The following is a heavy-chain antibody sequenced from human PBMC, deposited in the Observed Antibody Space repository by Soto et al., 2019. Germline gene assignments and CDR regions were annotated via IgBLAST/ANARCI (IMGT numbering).Heavy chain of an antibody. CDR3: ARELQPLYYYYGMDV. CDR1: GLTFSSYG. D-gene: IGHD4-4*01. Sequence: QVQLVESGGGVVQLGRSLRLSCAGSGLTFSSYGMHWVRQVPGRGLEGVAVIWYDGSNKYYEDSVKVRFTISRDNSKNTLYLQMNSLRAEDTAVYYCARELQPLYYYYGMDVWGQGTTVTVSS. CDR2: IWYDGSNK. V-gene: IGHV3-33*01. J-gene: IGHJ6*02.